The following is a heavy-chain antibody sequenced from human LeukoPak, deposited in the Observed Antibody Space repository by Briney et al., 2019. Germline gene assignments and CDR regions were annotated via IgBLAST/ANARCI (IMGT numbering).Heavy chain of an antibody. CDR1: GGTFSSYA. J-gene: IGHJ6*03. D-gene: IGHD1-26*01. CDR3: ARGSGSYAVLYYYYYYMDV. Sequence: GSSVKASCKASGGTFSSYAIIWVRQAPGQGLEWMGGIIPIFGTANYAQKFQGRVTITTDESTSTAYMELSSLRSEDTAVYYCARGSGSYAVLYYYYYYMDVWGKGTTVTVSS. CDR2: IIPIFGTA. V-gene: IGHV1-69*05.